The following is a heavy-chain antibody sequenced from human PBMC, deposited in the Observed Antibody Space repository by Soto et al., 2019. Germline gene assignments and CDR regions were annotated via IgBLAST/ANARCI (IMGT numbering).Heavy chain of an antibody. Sequence: QVQLQESGPGLVRPSETLSLTCTVSRGSITSGAYHWNWIRQPPGQGLEWIGYTYYNGNYYYNPCLKNRSTISSDESRNRFYLRLASVTAGDTAVYFCARLPRFVYNQGSDYWGQGTLGAVSS. V-gene: IGHV4-30-4*01. CDR2: TYYNGNY. D-gene: IGHD3-10*01. J-gene: IGHJ4*02. CDR1: RGSITSGAYH. CDR3: ARLPRFVYNQGSDY.